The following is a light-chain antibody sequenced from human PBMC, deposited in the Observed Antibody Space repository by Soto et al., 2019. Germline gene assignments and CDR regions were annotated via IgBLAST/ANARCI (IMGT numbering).Light chain of an antibody. Sequence: QAVVTQPPSASGTPWQRVTISCSGSSSNIGSNYVYWYQQLPGTVPQLLIYRNSERPSGVPDRFSGSKSGTSASLAISGLRSEDEADYYCAAWDDSLSGVVFGGGTKVTVL. CDR3: AAWDDSLSGVV. CDR1: SSNIGSNY. V-gene: IGLV1-47*01. J-gene: IGLJ2*01. CDR2: RNS.